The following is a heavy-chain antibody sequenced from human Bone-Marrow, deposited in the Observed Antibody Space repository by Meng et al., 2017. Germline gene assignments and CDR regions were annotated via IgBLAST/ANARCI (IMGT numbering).Heavy chain of an antibody. Sequence: ASVKVSCKASGYTFTGYYMHWVRQAPGQGLEWMGWISAYNGNTNYAQKLQGRVTMTTDTSTSTAYMELRSLRSDDTAVYYCARVQQSAAIFYYYYYGMDVWGQGTTVTVSS. CDR2: ISAYNGNT. J-gene: IGHJ6*02. V-gene: IGHV1-18*04. CDR3: ARVQQSAAIFYYYYYGMDV. CDR1: GYTFTGYY. D-gene: IGHD2-2*01.